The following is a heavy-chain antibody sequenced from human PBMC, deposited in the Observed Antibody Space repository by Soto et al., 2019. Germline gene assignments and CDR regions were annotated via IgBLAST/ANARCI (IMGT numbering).Heavy chain of an antibody. CDR1: GFTFSSYS. Sequence: GGSLRLSCAASGFTFSSYSMNWVRQAPGKGLEWVSYISSSSSTIYYADSVKGRFTISRDNAKNSLYLRMNSLRAEDTAVYYCAREAVVAAVGWGQGTLVTVSS. J-gene: IGHJ4*02. V-gene: IGHV3-48*01. CDR3: AREAVVAAVG. CDR2: ISSSSSTI. D-gene: IGHD2-15*01.